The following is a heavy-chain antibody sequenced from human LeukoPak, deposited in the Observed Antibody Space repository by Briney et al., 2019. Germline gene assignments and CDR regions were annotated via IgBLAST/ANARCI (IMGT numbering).Heavy chain of an antibody. V-gene: IGHV3-33*01. CDR2: ICCDGTNN. J-gene: IGHJ4*02. D-gene: IGHD6-13*01. CDR1: GFTFNSYG. Sequence: GGSLRLSCAATGFTFNSYGMTWVRQGPGKGLEWVSVICCDGTNNYSADSVKGRFTISRDNSKNTLYLQMNSLRAEDTAVYYCARGSWFFDYWGQGTLVTVS. CDR3: ARGSWFFDY.